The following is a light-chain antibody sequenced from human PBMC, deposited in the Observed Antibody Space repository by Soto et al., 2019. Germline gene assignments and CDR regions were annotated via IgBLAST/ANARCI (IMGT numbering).Light chain of an antibody. V-gene: IGLV1-44*01. CDR1: SSNIGTNT. CDR2: SIN. J-gene: IGLJ1*01. Sequence: QSVLPQPPSASGTPGQRVTISCSGSSSNIGTNTVNWYHQLPGTAPKLLIYSINQRPSGVPDRFSGSKSGTSASLAISGLQSEDEADYYCAAWDDSLNGDVFGTGTKVTVL. CDR3: AAWDDSLNGDV.